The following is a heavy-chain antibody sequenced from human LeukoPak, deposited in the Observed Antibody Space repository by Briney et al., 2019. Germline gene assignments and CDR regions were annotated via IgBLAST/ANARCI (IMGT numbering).Heavy chain of an antibody. CDR1: GFTFSSYG. D-gene: IGHD6-19*01. J-gene: IGHJ2*01. Sequence: GGSLRLSCAASGFTFSSYGMHWVRQAPGKGLEWVAFIRFDGINKYYADSVKGRFTVSRDNSKNTLFLQVNSLRAEDTAVYHCAKDIAMSDTGDWYFDLWGRGTLVTVSS. V-gene: IGHV3-30*02. CDR2: IRFDGINK. CDR3: AKDIAMSDTGDWYFDL.